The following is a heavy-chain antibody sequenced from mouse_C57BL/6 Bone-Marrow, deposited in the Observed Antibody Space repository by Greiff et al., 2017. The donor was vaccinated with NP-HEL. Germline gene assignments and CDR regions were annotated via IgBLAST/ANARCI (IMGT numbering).Heavy chain of an antibody. D-gene: IGHD2-1*01. CDR2: INPSSGYT. CDR1: GYTFTSYW. J-gene: IGHJ3*01. V-gene: IGHV1-7*01. CDR3: AERDGNPWFAY. Sequence: QVQLQQSGAELAKPGASVKLSCKASGYTFTSYWMHWVKQRPGQGLEWIGYINPSSGYTKYNQKFKDKAKLTADKSSSTAYMQLSSLTYEDSAVYYCAERDGNPWFAYWGQGTLVTVSA.